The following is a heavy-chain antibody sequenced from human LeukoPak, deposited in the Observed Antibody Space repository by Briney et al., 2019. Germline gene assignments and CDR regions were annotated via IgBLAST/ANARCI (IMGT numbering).Heavy chain of an antibody. J-gene: IGHJ5*02. D-gene: IGHD2-15*01. V-gene: IGHV3-13*01. CDR3: ARVYCSGGSCYGPAFDP. Sequence: GGSLRLSCAASGFTFSSYDMHWVRQATGKGLEWVSAIGTAGDTYYPGPVKDRFTIPRENAKNSLYLQMNSLSAGDTAVYYCARVYCSGGSCYGPAFDPWGQGTLVTVSS. CDR2: IGTAGDT. CDR1: GFTFSSYD.